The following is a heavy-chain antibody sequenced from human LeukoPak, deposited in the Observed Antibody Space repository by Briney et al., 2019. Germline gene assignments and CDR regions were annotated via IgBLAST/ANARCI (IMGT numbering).Heavy chain of an antibody. CDR2: ISYDGSNK. Sequence: GGSLRLSCAASGFTFSSYGMHWVRQAPGKGLEWVAVISYDGSNKYYADSVKGRFTISRDNSKNTLYLQVNSLRAEDTAVYYCAKDWLHWDYYFDYWGQGTLVTVSS. J-gene: IGHJ4*02. CDR3: AKDWLHWDYYFDY. CDR1: GFTFSSYG. V-gene: IGHV3-30*18. D-gene: IGHD5-24*01.